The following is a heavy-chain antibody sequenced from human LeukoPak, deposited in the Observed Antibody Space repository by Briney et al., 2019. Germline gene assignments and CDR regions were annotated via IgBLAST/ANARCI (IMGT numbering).Heavy chain of an antibody. J-gene: IGHJ4*02. CDR2: IRNKANSYTT. D-gene: IGHD1-26*01. CDR3: ARWTGHSGSYLYYFDY. CDR1: GFTFSGHY. V-gene: IGHV3-72*01. Sequence: GGSLRLSCAASGFTFSGHYMDGVRQAPGKGLEWVGRIRNKANSYTTEYAASVKGRFTISRDDSRNSLYLQMNSLQTEDTAVYYCARWTGHSGSYLYYFDYWGQGTLVTVSS.